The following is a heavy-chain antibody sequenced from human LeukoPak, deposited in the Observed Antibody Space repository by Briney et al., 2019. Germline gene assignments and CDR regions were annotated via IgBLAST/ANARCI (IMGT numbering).Heavy chain of an antibody. D-gene: IGHD5-18*01. CDR3: ARDEGSGTARYYFDY. CDR1: GYTLTSYY. CDR2: INPSGGST. V-gene: IGHV1-46*01. Sequence: ASVKVSCKASGYTLTSYYMHWVRQAPGQGLEWMGIINPSGGSTSYAQKFQGRVTMTRDTSTSTVYMELSSLRSEDTAVYYCARDEGSGTARYYFDYWGQGTLVTVSS. J-gene: IGHJ4*02.